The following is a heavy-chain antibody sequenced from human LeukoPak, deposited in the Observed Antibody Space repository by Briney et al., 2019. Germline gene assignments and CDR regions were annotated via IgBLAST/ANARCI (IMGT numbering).Heavy chain of an antibody. V-gene: IGHV1-46*01. Sequence: VASVKVSCKASGYTFTSYYMHWVRQAPGQGLEWMGIINPSGGSTSYAQKFQGRVTMTRDMSTSTVYMELSSLRSEDTAVYYCARDGSPPRGVAVAGIDYWGQGTLVTVSS. J-gene: IGHJ4*02. CDR2: INPSGGST. D-gene: IGHD6-19*01. CDR1: GYTFTSYY. CDR3: ARDGSPPRGVAVAGIDY.